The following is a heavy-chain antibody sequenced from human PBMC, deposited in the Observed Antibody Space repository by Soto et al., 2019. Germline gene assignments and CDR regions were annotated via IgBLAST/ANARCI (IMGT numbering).Heavy chain of an antibody. J-gene: IGHJ4*02. CDR2: IKQDGSEK. V-gene: IGHV3-7*05. Sequence: GGSLRLSCAASGFTFSSYWMSWVRQAPGKGLEWVANIKQDGSEKYYVDSVKGRFTISRDNAKNSLYLQMNSLRAEDTAVYYWARSSLYYDFWSGYTDLDYWGQGTLVTVSS. CDR1: GFTFSSYW. D-gene: IGHD3-3*01. CDR3: ARSSLYYDFWSGYTDLDY.